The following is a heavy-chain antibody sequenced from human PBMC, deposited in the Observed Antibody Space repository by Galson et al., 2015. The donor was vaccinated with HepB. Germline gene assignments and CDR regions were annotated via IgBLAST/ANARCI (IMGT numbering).Heavy chain of an antibody. CDR1: GFTFNRYY. J-gene: IGHJ4*02. CDR2: IKEDGSET. Sequence: SLRLSCAASGFTFNRYYMSWVRQAPGKGLEWVANIKEDGSETYYVDSVKGRFTISRDNAQDSLYLQMTSLRAEDTAVYYCARYSWNDVPFWWGQGTLVTVSS. CDR3: ARYSWNDVPFW. V-gene: IGHV3-7*03. D-gene: IGHD1-1*01.